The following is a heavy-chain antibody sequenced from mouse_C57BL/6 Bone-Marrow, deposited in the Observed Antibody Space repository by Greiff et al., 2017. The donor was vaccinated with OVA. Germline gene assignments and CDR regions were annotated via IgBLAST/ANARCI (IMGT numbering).Heavy chain of an antibody. CDR3: ARHYGSSYDYAMDY. CDR2: INPNNGGT. Sequence: VQLQQSGPELVKPGASVKISCKASGYTFTDYYMNWVKQSHGKSLEWIGDINPNNGGTSYNQKFKGKATLTVDKSSCTAYMELRSLTSEDSAVYYCARHYGSSYDYAMDYWGQGTSVTVSS. D-gene: IGHD1-1*01. V-gene: IGHV1-26*01. CDR1: GYTFTDYY. J-gene: IGHJ4*01.